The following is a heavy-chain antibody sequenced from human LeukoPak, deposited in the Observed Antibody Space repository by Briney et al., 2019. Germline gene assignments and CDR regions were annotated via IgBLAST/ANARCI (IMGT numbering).Heavy chain of an antibody. CDR1: GVIVRSNY. CDR2: LYHGGST. V-gene: IGHV3-66*01. Sequence: GGSLRLSCVGSGVIVRSNYMTWVRQAPGKGLEWVSILYHGGSTYYADSVKGRFSISRDTSKNTLYLQMNSLRVEDTAVYYCARDLGSVFDYWGQGTLVTVSS. D-gene: IGHD3-10*01. CDR3: ARDLGSVFDY. J-gene: IGHJ4*02.